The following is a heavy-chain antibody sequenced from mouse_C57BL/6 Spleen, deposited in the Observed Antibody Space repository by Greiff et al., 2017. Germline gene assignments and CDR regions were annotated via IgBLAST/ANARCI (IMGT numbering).Heavy chain of an antibody. V-gene: IGHV6-3*01. Sequence: EVQLQESGGGLVQPGGSMKLSCVASGFTFSNYWMNWVRQSPEKGLEWVAQIRLKSDNYATHYAESVKGRFTISRDDSKSSGYLQMNNLRAEDTGIYYCTQDDGPLYWYFDVWGTGTTVTVSS. D-gene: IGHD2-3*01. CDR1: GFTFSNYW. CDR2: IRLKSDNYAT. J-gene: IGHJ1*03. CDR3: TQDDGPLYWYFDV.